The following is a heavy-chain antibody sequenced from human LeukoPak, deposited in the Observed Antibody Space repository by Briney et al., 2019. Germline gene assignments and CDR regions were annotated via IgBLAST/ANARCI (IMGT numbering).Heavy chain of an antibody. J-gene: IGHJ3*02. V-gene: IGHV3-74*01. CDR1: GFTFDDYG. CDR2: INGDGGRT. CDR3: ARMTAHAFDI. Sequence: GGSLRLSCAASGFTFDDYGMSWVRQAPGKGLVWVSCINGDGGRTNYADSVKGRFTISRDNAKNTLYLQMNSLRAEDTAVYYCARMTAHAFDIWGQGTMVTVSS. D-gene: IGHD2-21*02.